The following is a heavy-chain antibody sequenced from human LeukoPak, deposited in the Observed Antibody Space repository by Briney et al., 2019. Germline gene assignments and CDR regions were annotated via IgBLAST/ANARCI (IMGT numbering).Heavy chain of an antibody. CDR3: ARAGLWLQYYFDY. D-gene: IGHD5-18*01. CDR1: GYTFTGYY. J-gene: IGHJ4*02. CDR2: INPNSGGT. V-gene: IGHV1-2*02. Sequence: GASVKVSCKASGYTFTGYYMHWVRQAPGQGLEWMGWINPNSGGTNYAQKFQGRVTMTRDTSISTAYMELSRLRPDDTAVYYCARAGLWLQYYFDYWGQGTLVTVSS.